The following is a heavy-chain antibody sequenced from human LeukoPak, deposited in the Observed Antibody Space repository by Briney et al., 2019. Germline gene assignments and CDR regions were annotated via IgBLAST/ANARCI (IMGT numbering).Heavy chain of an antibody. CDR1: GLTFSNYA. CDR3: ARTLKSYGYRSGFDY. V-gene: IGHV3-23*01. CDR2: IRGNGETT. D-gene: IGHD5-18*01. J-gene: IGHJ4*02. Sequence: GGSLRLSCAASGLTFSNYAMSWVRQAPGKGLEWVSSIRGNGETTYYAESVKGRFTVSRDNSKNALYLQMNSLRAEDTAVYYCARTLKSYGYRSGFDYWGQGTLVTVSS.